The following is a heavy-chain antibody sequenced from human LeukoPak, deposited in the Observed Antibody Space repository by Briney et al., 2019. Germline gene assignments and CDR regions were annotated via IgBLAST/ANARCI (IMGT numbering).Heavy chain of an antibody. V-gene: IGHV4-30-2*01. CDR3: ARGSSSSGPEY. D-gene: IGHD6-19*01. CDR1: GGSISSGGYY. J-gene: IGHJ4*02. CDR2: IYHSGST. Sequence: SETLSLTCTVSGGSISSGGYYWSWIRQPPGKGLEWIGYIYHSGSTYYNPSLKSRVTISVDRSKNQFSLKLSSVTAADTAVYYCARGSSSSGPEYWGQGTLVTVSS.